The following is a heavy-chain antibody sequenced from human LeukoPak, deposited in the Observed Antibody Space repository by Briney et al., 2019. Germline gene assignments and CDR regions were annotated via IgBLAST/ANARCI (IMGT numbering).Heavy chain of an antibody. V-gene: IGHV3-33*01. CDR1: GFTFSSYG. CDR3: ARDGVRSGYHEGPDY. Sequence: PGGSLRLSCAASGFTFSSYGMHWVRQAPGKGLEWVAVIWYDGSNKYFADSVKGRFTISRDNSKNTLYLQMNSLRAEDTAVYYCARDGVRSGYHEGPDYWGQGTLVTASS. D-gene: IGHD3-22*01. J-gene: IGHJ4*02. CDR2: IWYDGSNK.